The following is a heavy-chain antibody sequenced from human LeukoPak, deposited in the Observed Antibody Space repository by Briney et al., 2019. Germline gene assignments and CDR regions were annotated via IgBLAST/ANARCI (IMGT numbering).Heavy chain of an antibody. CDR2: IGAYNGDT. Sequence: GASVKVSCNASGYTFDTYGISWVRQAPGQGLEWVGWIGAYNGDTNYAQRFQGRVTMTMDTSTSTVYMEVWSLRSDDTAVYYCARDRGYGDDTFDPWGQGTLVTVSS. J-gene: IGHJ5*02. D-gene: IGHD5-18*01. CDR3: ARDRGYGDDTFDP. CDR1: GYTFDTYG. V-gene: IGHV1-18*01.